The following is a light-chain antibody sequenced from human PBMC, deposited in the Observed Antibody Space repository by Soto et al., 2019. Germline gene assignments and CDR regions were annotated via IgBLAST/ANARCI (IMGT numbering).Light chain of an antibody. CDR1: QGIINY. J-gene: IGKJ3*01. Sequence: IQLTQSPSSLSSSVGDRVTITCRASQGIINYLAWYQQKPRKAPQPLIYGASTLHSGVPARFGGSGSVTDFTLTVSSLQPEDFATYYCQHLLIYPPSVGRGTKVDIK. CDR2: GAS. CDR3: QHLLIYPPS. V-gene: IGKV1-9*01.